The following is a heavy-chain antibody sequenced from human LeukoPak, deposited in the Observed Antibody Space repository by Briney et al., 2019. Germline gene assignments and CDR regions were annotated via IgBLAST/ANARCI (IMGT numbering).Heavy chain of an antibody. CDR1: GYNFTIYW. D-gene: IGHD3-16*01. CDR2: IYPGDSDT. V-gene: IGHV5-51*01. J-gene: IGHJ5*02. Sequence: GESLKISCKGSGYNFTIYWIGWVRQLPGKGLEWMGIIYPGDSDTRYSPSFQGQVTISADKSISTAYLQWSSLKASDSAMYYCAIFDFLFGEIDNWFDPWGQGTQVTVSS. CDR3: AIFDFLFGEIDNWFDP.